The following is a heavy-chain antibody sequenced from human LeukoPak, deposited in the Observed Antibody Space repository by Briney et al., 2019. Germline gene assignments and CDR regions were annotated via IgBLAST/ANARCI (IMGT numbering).Heavy chain of an antibody. CDR1: GFTFDDYA. D-gene: IGHD6-13*01. J-gene: IGHJ5*02. Sequence: GGSLRLSCAASGFTFDDYAMHWVRQAPGKGLEWVSRISWNSGSIGYADSVKGRFTISRDNAKNSLYLQMNSLRAEDMALYYCAKGSGIAAAGGWFDPWGQGTLVTVSS. V-gene: IGHV3-9*03. CDR3: AKGSGIAAAGGWFDP. CDR2: ISWNSGSI.